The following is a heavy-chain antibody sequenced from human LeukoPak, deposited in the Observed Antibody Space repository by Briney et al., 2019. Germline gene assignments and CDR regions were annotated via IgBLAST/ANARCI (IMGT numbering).Heavy chain of an antibody. J-gene: IGHJ4*02. D-gene: IGHD6-6*01. Sequence: SETLCLTCTVSGGSINSTIYYWGWIRQPPGKGLEWIGNIYYTGSTYCNPSLKGRVTISVDTSKNQFSLKLSSVTAADTAVYYCARHLYAMASRLDYWGQG. V-gene: IGHV4-39*01. CDR2: IYYTGST. CDR3: ARHLYAMASRLDY. CDR1: GGSINSTIYY.